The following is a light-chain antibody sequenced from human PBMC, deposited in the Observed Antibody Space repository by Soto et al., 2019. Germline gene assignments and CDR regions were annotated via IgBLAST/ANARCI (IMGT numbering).Light chain of an antibody. J-gene: IGLJ2*01. CDR1: SSDVGGYNY. V-gene: IGLV2-14*01. CDR3: SSYTSSSTLGV. CDR2: EVS. Sequence: QSALTQPASVSGSPGQSITISCPGTSSDVGGYNYVSWYQQHPGKAPKLMIYEVSNRPSGVSNRFSGSKSGNTASLTISGLQAEAEADYYCSSYTSSSTLGVFGGGTKVTVL.